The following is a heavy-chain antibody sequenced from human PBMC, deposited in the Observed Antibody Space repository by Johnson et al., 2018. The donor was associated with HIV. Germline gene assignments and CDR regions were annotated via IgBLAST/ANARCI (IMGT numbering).Heavy chain of an antibody. CDR3: ARPRIEVLPAGAFDI. Sequence: QVQLMESGGGVVRPGGSLRLSCAASGFTVSSNYMSWVRQAPGKGLEWVAVISYDGSNKYYADSVKGRFTISRDNSKSTLSLQMNTLRAEDTAIYYCARPRIEVLPAGAFDIWGQGTMVTVSS. V-gene: IGHV3-30-3*01. CDR2: ISYDGSNK. D-gene: IGHD2-2*01. CDR1: GFTVSSNY. J-gene: IGHJ3*02.